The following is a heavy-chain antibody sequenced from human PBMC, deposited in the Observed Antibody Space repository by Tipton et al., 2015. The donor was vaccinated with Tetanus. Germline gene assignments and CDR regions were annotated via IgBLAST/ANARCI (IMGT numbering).Heavy chain of an antibody. CDR1: GGSVSNGSYY. D-gene: IGHD4-17*01. Sequence: GLVKPSETLSLTCTVSGGSVSNGSYYWNWIRQPPGKGLEWIGHIYYTGSTDYNPSLKSRVTISIDSSKNQFSLKLTSVTAADTAVYYCARDERYGDYAYWGQGALVTVSS. J-gene: IGHJ4*02. V-gene: IGHV4-61*01. CDR2: IYYTGST. CDR3: ARDERYGDYAY.